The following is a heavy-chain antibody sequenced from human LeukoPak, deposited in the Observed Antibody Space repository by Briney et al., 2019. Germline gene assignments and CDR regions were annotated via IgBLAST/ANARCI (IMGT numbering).Heavy chain of an antibody. V-gene: IGHV4-4*07. Sequence: SETLSLTCTVSGGSISSYYWSWIRQPAGKGLEWIGRIYTSGGTNHNPSLKSRVTMSVDTSKNQFSLKLSSVTAADTAMYYCARLQDTYYYDSSAGDYWGQGTLVTVSS. CDR1: GGSISSYY. D-gene: IGHD3-22*01. CDR3: ARLQDTYYYDSSAGDY. CDR2: IYTSGGT. J-gene: IGHJ4*02.